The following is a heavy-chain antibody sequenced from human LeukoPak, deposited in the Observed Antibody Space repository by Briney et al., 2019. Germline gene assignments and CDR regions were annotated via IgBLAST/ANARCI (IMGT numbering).Heavy chain of an antibody. Sequence: VASVKVYCKASGGTFSSYAISWVRQAPGQGLEWMGGITPMFGTANYAQKFQGRVTITADESTSTAYMELSSLRSEDTAVYYCVRDGSYYDSSGYYYLYWGQGTLVTVSS. D-gene: IGHD3-22*01. V-gene: IGHV1-69*13. J-gene: IGHJ4*02. CDR2: ITPMFGTA. CDR3: VRDGSYYDSSGYYYLY. CDR1: GGTFSSYA.